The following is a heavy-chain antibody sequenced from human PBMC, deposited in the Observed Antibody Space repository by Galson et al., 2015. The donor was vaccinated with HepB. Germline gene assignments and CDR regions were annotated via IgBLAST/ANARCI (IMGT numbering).Heavy chain of an antibody. CDR1: GFAFRSYW. CDR3: AKLGYCRSTSCYFVSPYYYYGMDV. Sequence: SLRLSCAASGFAFRSYWMHWVRQAPGKGLEWVSDISGSGGNTHYADSVKGRFTISRDNSRNTLYLQMNSLRAEDTAVYYCAKLGYCRSTSCYFVSPYYYYGMDVWGQGTTVTVSS. D-gene: IGHD2-2*01. J-gene: IGHJ6*02. V-gene: IGHV3-23*01. CDR2: ISGSGGNT.